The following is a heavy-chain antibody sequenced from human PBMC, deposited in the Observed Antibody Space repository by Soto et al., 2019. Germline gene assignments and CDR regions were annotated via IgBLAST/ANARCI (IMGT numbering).Heavy chain of an antibody. Sequence: TLSLTCTFSGCSIISGGYYWIWIRQHPGKGLEWIGYIYYSGSTYYNPSLKSRVTISVDTSKNQFSLKLSSVTAADTAVYYCAGAKTDDGWSGYYNYWMDVWGQGTTVTVS. V-gene: IGHV4-31*03. CDR2: IYYSGST. CDR3: AGAKTDDGWSGYYNYWMDV. CDR1: GCSIISGGYY. D-gene: IGHD3-3*01. J-gene: IGHJ6*02.